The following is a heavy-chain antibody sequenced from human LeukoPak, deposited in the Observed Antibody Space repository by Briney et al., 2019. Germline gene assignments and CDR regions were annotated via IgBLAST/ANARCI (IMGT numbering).Heavy chain of an antibody. CDR1: GFTFSSYW. Sequence: GGSLRLSCAASGFTFSSYWMHWVRQAPGKGLVWVSRINSDGSSTSYADSVKDRFTISRDNAKNTLYLQMNSLRAEDTAVYYCARAPWGRSSSWTYYYYGMDVWGQGTTVTVSS. CDR2: INSDGSST. V-gene: IGHV3-74*01. CDR3: ARAPWGRSSSWTYYYYGMDV. J-gene: IGHJ6*02. D-gene: IGHD6-13*01.